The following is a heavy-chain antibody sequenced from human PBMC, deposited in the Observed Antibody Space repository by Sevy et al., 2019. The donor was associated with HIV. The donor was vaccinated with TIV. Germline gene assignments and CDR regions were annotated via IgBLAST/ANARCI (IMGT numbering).Heavy chain of an antibody. J-gene: IGHJ4*02. CDR3: ARGVGIAVAGTGNY. V-gene: IGHV3-21*01. CDR2: ISRSSSYI. D-gene: IGHD6-19*01. CDR1: GFTFSSYS. Sequence: GGSLRLSCAASGFTFSSYSMNWVRQAPGKGLEWVSSISRSSSYIYYADSVKGRFTISRDNAKNSLYLQMNSLRAEDTAVYYCARGVGIAVAGTGNYWGQGTLVTVSS.